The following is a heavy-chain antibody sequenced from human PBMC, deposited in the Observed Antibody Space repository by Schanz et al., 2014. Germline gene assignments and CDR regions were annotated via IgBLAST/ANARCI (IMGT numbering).Heavy chain of an antibody. D-gene: IGHD2-15*01. J-gene: IGHJ6*02. CDR3: AKGMGYCSGGTCYDYYYYGLDV. CDR2: ISHSGGSK. CDR1: GFTFNSYA. Sequence: EVQLLESGGGLVQPGGSLRLSCAASGFTFNSYAMTWVRQAPGKGLEWVSSISHSGGSKYYADSVKGRFTISRDNSENTLYLQMNTLRAEDTAVYYCAKGMGYCSGGTCYDYYYYGLDVWGQGTTVTVSS. V-gene: IGHV3-23*01.